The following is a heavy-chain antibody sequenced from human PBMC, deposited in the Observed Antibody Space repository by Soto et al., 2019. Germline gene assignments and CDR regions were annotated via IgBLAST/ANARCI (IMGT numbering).Heavy chain of an antibody. Sequence: EVQLVESGGGLVKPGGSLRLSCAASGFTFSSYSMNWVRQAPGKGLEWVSSISSSSSYIYYADSVKGRFTISRDNAKNSLYLQMNSLRAEDTAVYYCARDRSSSSSWLAYYYYYGMDVWDQGTTVTVSS. CDR2: ISSSSSYI. CDR1: GFTFSSYS. J-gene: IGHJ6*02. CDR3: ARDRSSSSSWLAYYYYYGMDV. D-gene: IGHD6-6*01. V-gene: IGHV3-21*01.